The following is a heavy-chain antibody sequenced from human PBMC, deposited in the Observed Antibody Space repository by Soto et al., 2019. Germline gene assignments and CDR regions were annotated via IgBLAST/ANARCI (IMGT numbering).Heavy chain of an antibody. D-gene: IGHD2-2*01. J-gene: IGHJ4*02. CDR2: INHSGST. CDR1: GGSFSGYY. Sequence: SSETLSLTCAVYGGSFSGYYWSWIRQPPGKGLEWIGEINHSGSTNYNPSLKSRVTISVDTSKNQFSLKLSSVTAADTAVYYCARGYCSSTSCYPGGEPIPEYFDYWGQGTLVTVSS. CDR3: ARGYCSSTSCYPGGEPIPEYFDY. V-gene: IGHV4-34*01.